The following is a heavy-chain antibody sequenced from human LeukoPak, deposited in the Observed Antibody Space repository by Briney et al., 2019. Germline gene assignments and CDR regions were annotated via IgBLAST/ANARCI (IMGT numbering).Heavy chain of an antibody. CDR2: INHSGST. D-gene: IGHD1-7*01. J-gene: IGHJ4*02. CDR3: ARPSGTTPFKRFDY. V-gene: IGHV4-34*01. Sequence: SETLSLTCAVYGGSFSGYYWTWIRQPPGKGLEWIGEINHSGSTDYNPSLKSRVTISVDTSKNQFSLKVSSVTAADTAVYYCARPSGTTPFKRFDYWGQGALVTVSS. CDR1: GGSFSGYY.